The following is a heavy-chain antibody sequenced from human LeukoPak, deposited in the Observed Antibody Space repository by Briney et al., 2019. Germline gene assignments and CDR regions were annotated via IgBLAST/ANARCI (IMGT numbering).Heavy chain of an antibody. CDR1: GFTFDDYA. J-gene: IGHJ3*02. CDR2: ISWNSGSI. D-gene: IGHD3-22*01. Sequence: GRSLRLSCAASGFTFDDYAMHWVRRAPGKGLEWVSGISWNSGSIGYADSVKGRFTISRDNAKNSLYLQMNSLRAEDTALYYCAKDINRRGVVVISVLGAFDIWGQGTMVTVSS. CDR3: AKDINRRGVVVISVLGAFDI. V-gene: IGHV3-9*01.